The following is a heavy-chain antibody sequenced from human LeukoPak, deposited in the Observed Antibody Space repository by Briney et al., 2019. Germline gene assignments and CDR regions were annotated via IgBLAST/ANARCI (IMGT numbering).Heavy chain of an antibody. D-gene: IGHD3-3*01. CDR2: IYYSGST. Sequence: SGTLSLTCTVSNDSINNYYWSWIRQPPGKGLEWIGYIYYSGSTNYNPSLQSRVTMSVDTSKNQFSLRLSSVTAADTAVYYCARGLRFMEFLLYPGAFDVWGQGTMVTVSS. CDR3: ARGLRFMEFLLYPGAFDV. J-gene: IGHJ3*01. CDR1: NDSINNYY. V-gene: IGHV4-59*01.